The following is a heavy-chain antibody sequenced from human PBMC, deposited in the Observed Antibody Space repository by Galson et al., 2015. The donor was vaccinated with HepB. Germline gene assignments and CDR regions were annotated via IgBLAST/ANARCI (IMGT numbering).Heavy chain of an antibody. CDR3: ARDRSGWYGFDD. Sequence: SLRLSCAASGFTFSDFYMSWIRQAPGKGLEWLSYISASGDTIYYADSVKGRFTVARDNAKNSVYLQMDSLRAEDTAVYYCARDRSGWYGFDDWGQGTLVTVSS. J-gene: IGHJ4*02. CDR2: ISASGDTI. V-gene: IGHV3-11*01. CDR1: GFTFSDFY. D-gene: IGHD6-19*01.